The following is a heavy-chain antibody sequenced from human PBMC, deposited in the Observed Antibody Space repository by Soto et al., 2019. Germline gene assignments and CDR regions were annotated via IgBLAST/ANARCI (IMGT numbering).Heavy chain of an antibody. J-gene: IGHJ4*01. CDR1: GGTFSSYG. Sequence: ASVKVSCKASGGTFSSYGISWVRQAPGQGLEWMGGIIPIFGTANYAQKFQCRVTITEDESTSTAYMELSSLGSEDTTLYYYSRQHHSIFPAHKSFDYCVQGTPGTVSS. CDR3: SRQHHSIFPAHKSFDY. V-gene: IGHV1-69*13. CDR2: IIPIFGTA. D-gene: IGHD3-3*02.